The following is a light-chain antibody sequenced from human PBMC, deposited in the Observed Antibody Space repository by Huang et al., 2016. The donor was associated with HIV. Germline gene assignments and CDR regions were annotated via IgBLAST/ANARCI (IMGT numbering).Light chain of an antibody. J-gene: IGKJ1*01. V-gene: IGKV1-39*01. Sequence: DIQMTQSPSSLSASVGDRVTITCRASQNISTYLNWYQQKPGKVPKVLISGASSLQSGVPSRFSGSGSGTDFALTIRSLQSEDFATYYCQQSYSSPWTFGQGTKVEIK. CDR1: QNISTY. CDR3: QQSYSSPWT. CDR2: GAS.